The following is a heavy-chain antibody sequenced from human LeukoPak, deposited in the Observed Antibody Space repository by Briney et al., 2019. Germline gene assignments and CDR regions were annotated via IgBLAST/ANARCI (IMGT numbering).Heavy chain of an antibody. Sequence: ASVKVSCKASGYTFTNYGISWVRQAPGQGLEWMGWINPNSGGTNYAQKFQGRVTMTRDTSINTAYMELTRLRSEDTAVYYCATRRAYCSSTSCYAGEEYFQHWGQGTLVTVSS. CDR2: INPNSGGT. CDR3: ATRRAYCSSTSCYAGEEYFQH. V-gene: IGHV1-2*02. D-gene: IGHD2-2*01. CDR1: GYTFTNYG. J-gene: IGHJ1*01.